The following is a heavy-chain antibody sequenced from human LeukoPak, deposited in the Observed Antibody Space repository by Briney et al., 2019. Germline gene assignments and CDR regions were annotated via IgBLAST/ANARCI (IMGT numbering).Heavy chain of an antibody. CDR3: ARARSSSWSRSVYGMDV. Sequence: SETLSLTCAVYGGSFSGYYWSWIRQPPGKGLEWIGEINHSGSTNYNPSLKSRVTISVDTSKNQFSLKLSSVTAADTAVYYCARARSSSWSRSVYGMDVWGQGTTVTVSS. V-gene: IGHV4-34*01. CDR1: GGSFSGYY. D-gene: IGHD6-13*01. J-gene: IGHJ6*02. CDR2: INHSGST.